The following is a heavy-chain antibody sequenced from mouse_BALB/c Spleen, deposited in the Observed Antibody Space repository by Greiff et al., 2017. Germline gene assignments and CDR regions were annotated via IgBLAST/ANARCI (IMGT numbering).Heavy chain of an antibody. Sequence: EVQLQQSGTVLARPGASVKMSCKASGYSFTSYWMHWVKQRPGQGLEWIGAIYPGNSDTSYNQKFKGKAKLTAVTSASTAYMKLSSLTNEDSAVYYCTRSDTGTGFAYWGQGTLVTVSA. CDR2: IYPGNSDT. J-gene: IGHJ3*01. D-gene: IGHD4-1*01. V-gene: IGHV1-5*01. CDR3: TRSDTGTGFAY. CDR1: GYSFTSYW.